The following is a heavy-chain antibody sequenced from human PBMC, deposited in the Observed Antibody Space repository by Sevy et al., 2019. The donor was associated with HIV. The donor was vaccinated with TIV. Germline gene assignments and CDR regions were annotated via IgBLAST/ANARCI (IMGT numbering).Heavy chain of an antibody. D-gene: IGHD2-21*01. CDR3: ATSHYSLGYFDY. Sequence: ASVKVSCKASGCTFTSYDINWVRQATGQGLEWMGWMNPNSGNTGYAQKFQGRVTMTRNTSISTAYMELSSLRSEDTAVYYCATSHYSLGYFDYWGQGTLVTVSS. CDR2: MNPNSGNT. J-gene: IGHJ4*02. CDR1: GCTFTSYD. V-gene: IGHV1-8*01.